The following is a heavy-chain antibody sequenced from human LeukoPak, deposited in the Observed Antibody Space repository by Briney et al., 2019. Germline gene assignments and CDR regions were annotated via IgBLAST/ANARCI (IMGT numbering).Heavy chain of an antibody. V-gene: IGHV3-21*01. CDR1: GFTFSSYS. CDR2: ISSSSSYI. J-gene: IGHJ3*02. CDR3: ARDCSSTSCYSYDAFDI. D-gene: IGHD2-2*01. Sequence: GGSLRLSCAASGFTFSSYSMNWVRQAPGKGLEWVSSISSSSSYIYYADSVKGRFTISRGNAKNSLYLQMNSLRVEDTAVYYCARDCSSTSCYSYDAFDIWGQGTMVTVSS.